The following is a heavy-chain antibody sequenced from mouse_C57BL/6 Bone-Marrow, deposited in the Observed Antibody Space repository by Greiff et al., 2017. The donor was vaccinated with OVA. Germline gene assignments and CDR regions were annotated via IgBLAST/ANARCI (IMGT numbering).Heavy chain of an antibody. Sequence: DVMLVESGGDLVKPGGSLKLSCAASGFTFSSYGMSWVRQTPDTRLEWVATISSGGSYTYSPDRVKGRFTISRDKAKNTWYLQMSRLKSEDTAIYYCARKYYYGSSFLYWYFDVWGTGTTVTVSS. CDR1: GFTFSSYG. CDR3: ARKYYYGSSFLYWYFDV. J-gene: IGHJ1*03. D-gene: IGHD1-1*01. V-gene: IGHV5-6*02. CDR2: ISSGGSYT.